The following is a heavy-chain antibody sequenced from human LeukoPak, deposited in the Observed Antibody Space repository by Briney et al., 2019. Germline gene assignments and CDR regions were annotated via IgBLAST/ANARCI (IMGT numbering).Heavy chain of an antibody. CDR2: ISGSGGST. D-gene: IGHD3-3*01. Sequence: PGGSLRLSCAASGFTFSSYAMSWVRQAPGMGLEWVSAISGSGGSTYYADSVKGRFTISRDNSTNTLYLQMNSLRAEDTAVYSCAKRGPYEIAPLDYWGQGTLVTVSS. CDR1: GFTFSSYA. J-gene: IGHJ4*02. V-gene: IGHV3-23*01. CDR3: AKRGPYEIAPLDY.